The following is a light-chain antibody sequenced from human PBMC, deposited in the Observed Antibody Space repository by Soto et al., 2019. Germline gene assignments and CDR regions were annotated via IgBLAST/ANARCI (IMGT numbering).Light chain of an antibody. CDR3: QQYNTWPS. V-gene: IGKV3-15*01. J-gene: IGKJ5*01. Sequence: EIVMTQSPATLSASPGERVTLSCRASQTVSSNLAWYQQKPGRAPRLLIYGASTRATGIPARFSGSGSATEFTLTISSLQSEDFAVYYCQQYNTWPSFGQGTRLEIK. CDR1: QTVSSN. CDR2: GAS.